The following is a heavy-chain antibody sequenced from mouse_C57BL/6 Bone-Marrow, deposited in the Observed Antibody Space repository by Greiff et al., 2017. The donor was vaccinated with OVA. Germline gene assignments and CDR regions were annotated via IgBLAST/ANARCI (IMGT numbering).Heavy chain of an antibody. CDR1: GYTFTSYG. V-gene: IGHV1-81*01. Sequence: LVESGAELARPGASVKLSCKASGYTFTSYGLSWVKQRTGQGLAWIGEIYPRSGNTNYNEKFKGKATLTADKSSSTAYMELRSLTSEYSAVYVCAIGGWVAPWAFDVGGRGTAVTVSS. CDR3: AIGGWVAPWAFDV. D-gene: IGHD1-1*02. J-gene: IGHJ1*03. CDR2: IYPRSGNT.